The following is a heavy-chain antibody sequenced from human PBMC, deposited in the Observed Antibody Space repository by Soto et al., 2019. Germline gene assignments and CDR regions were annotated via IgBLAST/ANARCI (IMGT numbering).Heavy chain of an antibody. CDR1: GGSISSGGYY. CDR3: ARLSTSYDILTGYATSPNWFDP. D-gene: IGHD3-9*01. Sequence: QVQLQESGPGLVKPSQTLSLTCTVSGGSISSGGYYWSWIRQHPGKGLEWIGYIYYSGSTYYNPSLKSRVTISVDTSKNQFSLKLSSVTAADTAVYYCARLSTSYDILTGYATSPNWFDPWGQGTLVTVSS. V-gene: IGHV4-31*03. CDR2: IYYSGST. J-gene: IGHJ5*02.